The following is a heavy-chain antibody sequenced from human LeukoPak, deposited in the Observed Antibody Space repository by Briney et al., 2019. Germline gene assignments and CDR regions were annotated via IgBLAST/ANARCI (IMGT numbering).Heavy chain of an antibody. D-gene: IGHD6-13*01. CDR3: ASIAAASYPTS. J-gene: IGHJ5*02. V-gene: IGHV4-39*07. Sequence: SETLSLTCTVSGGSISSSSYYWGWIRQPPGKGLEWIGSIYYSGSTYYNPSLKSRVTISVDTSKNQFSLKLSSVTAADTAVYYCASIAAASYPTSWGQGTLVTVSS. CDR2: IYYSGST. CDR1: GGSISSSSYY.